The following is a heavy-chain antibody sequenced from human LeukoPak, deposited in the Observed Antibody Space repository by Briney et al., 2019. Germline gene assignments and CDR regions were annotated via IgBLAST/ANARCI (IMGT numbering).Heavy chain of an antibody. CDR1: GFTFSSYA. CDR3: ATLYDFWSGYYYFDY. Sequence: PGGSLRLSCAASGFTFSSYAMSWVRQAPGKGLEWVSAISGSGGSTYYADSVKGRFTISRDNSKNTLYLQMNSLRAEGTAVYYCATLYDFWSGYYYFDYWGQGTLVTVSS. J-gene: IGHJ4*02. D-gene: IGHD3-3*01. V-gene: IGHV3-23*01. CDR2: ISGSGGST.